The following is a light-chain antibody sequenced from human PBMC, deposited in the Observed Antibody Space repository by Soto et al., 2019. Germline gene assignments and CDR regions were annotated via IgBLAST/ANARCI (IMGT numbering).Light chain of an antibody. CDR2: AAS. V-gene: IGKV3-20*01. J-gene: IGKJ1*01. Sequence: EVVLTQSPGTVSLSPGERVTLSCRASQSVISNYLAWYQQRPGQAPRLLIYAASSRATGIPDRFSGSGSGTDFTLSISSLEPEDFAVYYCNQYGSSLTWTFGQGTKVEMK. CDR3: NQYGSSLTWT. CDR1: QSVISNY.